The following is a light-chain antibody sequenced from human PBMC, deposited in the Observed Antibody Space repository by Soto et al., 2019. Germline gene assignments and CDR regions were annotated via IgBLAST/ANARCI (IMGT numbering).Light chain of an antibody. Sequence: MTQSAAAQIAAPGVTATLSCRASQSVSSNLAWYQQKPGQAPRLLIYGASTRATGIPARFSGSGSGTEFTLTISSLQSEDFAVYYCQQYNNWPLTFGQGTKVDIK. V-gene: IGKV3-15*01. CDR3: QQYNNWPLT. J-gene: IGKJ1*01. CDR2: GAS. CDR1: QSVSSN.